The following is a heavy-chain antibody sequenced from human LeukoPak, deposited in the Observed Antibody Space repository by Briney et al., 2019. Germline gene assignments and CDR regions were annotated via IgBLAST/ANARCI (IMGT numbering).Heavy chain of an antibody. CDR1: GYTFTSYG. D-gene: IGHD6-6*01. CDR3: ARVSLYSSSYYYYYMDV. Sequence: GASVKVSCKASGYTFTSYGITWVREAPGQGLEWMGGIIPIFGTANYARKFQGRVTITADESTSTAYMELSSLRSEDTAVYYCARVSLYSSSYYYYYMDVWGKGTTVTVSS. V-gene: IGHV1-69*13. CDR2: IIPIFGTA. J-gene: IGHJ6*03.